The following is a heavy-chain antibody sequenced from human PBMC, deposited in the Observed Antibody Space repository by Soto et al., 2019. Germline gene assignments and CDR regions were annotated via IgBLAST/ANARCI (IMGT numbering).Heavy chain of an antibody. D-gene: IGHD3-16*01. V-gene: IGHV1-69*06. CDR2: IIPIFGTA. CDR3: ASGGGDGYKKPEYFQH. J-gene: IGHJ1*01. Sequence: SVNVSCKASGGTFSSYAISWVRQAPGQGLEWMGGIIPIFGTANYAQKFQGRVTITADKSTSTAYMELSSLRSEDTAVYYCASGGGDGYKKPEYFQHWGQGTLVTVSS. CDR1: GGTFSSYA.